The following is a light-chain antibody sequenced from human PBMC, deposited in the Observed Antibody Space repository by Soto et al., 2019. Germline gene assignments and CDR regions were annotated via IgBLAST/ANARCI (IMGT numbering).Light chain of an antibody. CDR1: QTIAGSY. J-gene: IGKJ3*01. CDR3: QHNRKSPLFG. V-gene: IGKV3-20*01. Sequence: EIVLTQSPGTLSLSPGERATLSCRASQTIAGSYLAWYQQKPGQAPRLLIYSISDRATGIPDRFSGSGSGIDVTLTSQSLKPEDLTVFFYQHNRKSPLFGFGPGTRLDMK. CDR2: SIS.